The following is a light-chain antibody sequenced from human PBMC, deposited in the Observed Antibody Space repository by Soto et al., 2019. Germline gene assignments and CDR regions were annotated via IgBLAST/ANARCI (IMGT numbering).Light chain of an antibody. J-gene: IGLJ3*02. CDR2: DVS. CDR3: CSYAGIDTFPGV. Sequence: QSALTQPRSVSGSPGQSVTISCTGTSGDVGGYNYVSWYQHHPGNAPKLMIYDVSKRPSGVPDRFSGSNSGNTASLTISGLQVEDEADYYCCSYAGIDTFPGVFGGGTKLTVL. V-gene: IGLV2-11*01. CDR1: SGDVGGYNY.